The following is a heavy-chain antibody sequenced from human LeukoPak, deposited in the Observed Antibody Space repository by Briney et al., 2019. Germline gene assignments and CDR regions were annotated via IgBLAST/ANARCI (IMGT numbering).Heavy chain of an antibody. D-gene: IGHD6-6*01. CDR1: GFTFSSYW. V-gene: IGHV3-7*01. CDR3: ARVLYSSSSDWFDP. J-gene: IGHJ5*02. Sequence: AGGSLRLSCAASGFTFSSYWMSWVRQAPGKGLEWVANIKQGGSEKYYVDSVKGRFTISRDNAKNSLYLQMNSLRAEDTAVYYCARVLYSSSSDWFDPWGQGTLVTVSS. CDR2: IKQGGSEK.